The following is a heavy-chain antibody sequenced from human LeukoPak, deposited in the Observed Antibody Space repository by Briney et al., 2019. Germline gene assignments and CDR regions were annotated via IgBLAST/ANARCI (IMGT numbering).Heavy chain of an antibody. D-gene: IGHD5/OR15-5a*01. CDR3: ARGEVSASLYYFDF. CDR1: RYTFTTYG. CDR2: VSGYTGNT. J-gene: IGHJ4*02. V-gene: IGHV1-18*01. Sequence: ASVKVSCKTSRYTFTTYGVSWVRQAPGQGVEWMGWVSGYTGNTNYAERFQGRVTMTTDTSTSTVYMELTSLRSDDTAVYYCARGEVSASLYYFDFWGQGTLVTVS.